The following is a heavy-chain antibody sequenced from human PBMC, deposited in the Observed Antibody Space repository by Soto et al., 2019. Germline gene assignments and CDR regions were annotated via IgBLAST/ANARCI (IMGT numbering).Heavy chain of an antibody. J-gene: IGHJ3*02. V-gene: IGHV4-39*01. Sequence: PSETLSLTCTVSGGSISSSSYYWGWIRQPPGKGLEWIGSIYYSGSTYYNPSLKSRVTISVDTSKNQFSLKLSSVTAADTAVYYCARHYGIGDAFDIWGQGTMVTVSS. CDR3: ARHYGIGDAFDI. CDR2: IYYSGST. D-gene: IGHD1-26*01. CDR1: GGSISSSSYY.